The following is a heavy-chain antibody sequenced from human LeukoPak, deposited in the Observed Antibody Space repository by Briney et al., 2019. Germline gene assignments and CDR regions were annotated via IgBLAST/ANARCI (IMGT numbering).Heavy chain of an antibody. D-gene: IGHD1-1*01. J-gene: IGHJ6*03. CDR2: INPKNGGA. V-gene: IGHV1-2*07. CDR3: ARGGRVPNYYYYMDV. CDR1: GYTFIGYY. Sequence: ASVKVSCKTSGYTFIGYYMHWVRQAPGQGLEWMGWINPKNGGANYAPSFQGRVTMTRDRSISTVYMELTRLTSDDTAVYYCARGGRVPNYYYYMDVWGKGTTVTVSS.